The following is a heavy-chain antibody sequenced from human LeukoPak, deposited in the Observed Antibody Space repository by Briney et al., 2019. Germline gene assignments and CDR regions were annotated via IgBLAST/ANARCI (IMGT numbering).Heavy chain of an antibody. J-gene: IGHJ4*02. CDR2: SSWDGGST. CDR3: AKDIIYDSSGYPDY. Sequence: GGSLRLSCAASGVTFDDYTMHWVRQAPGKGLELVSLSSWDGGSTYYADSVKGRFTISRDNSKNSLYLQMNSLRTEDTALYYCAKDIIYDSSGYPDYWGQGNLVTVSS. D-gene: IGHD3-22*01. V-gene: IGHV3-43*01. CDR1: GVTFDDYT.